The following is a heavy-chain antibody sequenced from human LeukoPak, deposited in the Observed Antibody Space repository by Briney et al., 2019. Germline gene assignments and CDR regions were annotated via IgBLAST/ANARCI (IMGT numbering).Heavy chain of an antibody. CDR3: ARVPGGDSDIVVVTAIHRGGDYFDY. D-gene: IGHD2-21*02. V-gene: IGHV4-34*01. J-gene: IGHJ4*02. CDR2: INHSGST. CDR1: GGSFSGYY. Sequence: SETLSLTCAVYGGSFSGYYWSWIRQPPGKGLEWIGEINHSGSTNYNPSLKSRVTISVDTSKNQFSLKLSSVTAADTAVYYCARVPGGDSDIVVVTAIHRGGDYFDYWGQGTLVTVSS.